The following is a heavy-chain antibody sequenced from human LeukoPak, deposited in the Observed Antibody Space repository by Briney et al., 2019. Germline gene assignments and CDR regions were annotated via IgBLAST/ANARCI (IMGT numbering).Heavy chain of an antibody. CDR3: ARMVPYDSSGYYSWFDP. CDR1: GGSFSGYY. D-gene: IGHD3-22*01. V-gene: IGHV4-34*01. CDR2: INHSGST. J-gene: IGHJ5*02. Sequence: SETPSLTCAVYGGSFSGYYWSWIRQPPGKGLEWIGEINHSGSTNYNPSLKSRVTISVDTSKNQFSLKLSSVTAADTAVYYCARMVPYDSSGYYSWFDPWGQGTLVTVSS.